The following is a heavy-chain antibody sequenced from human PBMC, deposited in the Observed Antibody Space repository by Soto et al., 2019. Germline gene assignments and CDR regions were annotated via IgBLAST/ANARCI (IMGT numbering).Heavy chain of an antibody. CDR2: INPNSGGT. V-gene: IGHV1-2*02. CDR3: ARGDYYDSSGNYYYYGMDV. J-gene: IGHJ6*02. Sequence: ASVKVPCKASGYTFTGYYMHWVRQAPGQGLEWMGWINPNSGGTNYAQKFQGRVTMTRDTSISTAYMELSRLRSDDTAVYYCARGDYYDSSGNYYYYGMDVWGQGTTVTVSS. D-gene: IGHD3-22*01. CDR1: GYTFTGYY.